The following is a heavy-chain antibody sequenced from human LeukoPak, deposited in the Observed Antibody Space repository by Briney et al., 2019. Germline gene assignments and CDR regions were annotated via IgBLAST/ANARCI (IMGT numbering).Heavy chain of an antibody. CDR1: GYTFTGYY. Sequence: ASVKVSCKASGYTFTGYYMHWVRQAPGQGLEWMGWISPNSGGTNYAQKFQGRVTMTRGMSISTAYMEVSRLRSDDTAVYYCARHIVVVTPTLNDAFDIWGQGTMVTVSS. CDR3: ARHIVVVTPTLNDAFDI. CDR2: ISPNSGGT. D-gene: IGHD2-21*02. J-gene: IGHJ3*02. V-gene: IGHV1-2*02.